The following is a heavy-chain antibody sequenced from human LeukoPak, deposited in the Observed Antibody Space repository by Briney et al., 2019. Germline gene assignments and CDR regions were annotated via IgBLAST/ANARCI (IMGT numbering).Heavy chain of an antibody. CDR1: GGSISSYY. V-gene: IGHV4-59*12. Sequence: SETLSLTCTVSGGSISSYYWSWIRQPPGKGLEWIGYIYYSGSTNYNPSLKSRVTMSVDTSKNQFSLKLSSVTAADTAVYYCARGYSGYDLDYWGQGTLVTVSS. D-gene: IGHD5-12*01. J-gene: IGHJ4*02. CDR3: ARGYSGYDLDY. CDR2: IYYSGST.